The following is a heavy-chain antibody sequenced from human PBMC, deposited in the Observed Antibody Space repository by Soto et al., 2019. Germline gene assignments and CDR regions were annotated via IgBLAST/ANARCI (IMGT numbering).Heavy chain of an antibody. CDR1: GGSISSYY. D-gene: IGHD2-15*01. Sequence: QVQLQESGPGLVKPSETLSLTCTVSGGSISSYYWSWIRQPPGKGLEWIGYIYYSGSTNYNPSLKSRVTISVDTSKNQFSLKLSSVTAADTAVYYCARTPCSGGSCVLFDYWGQGTLVTVSS. CDR2: IYYSGST. J-gene: IGHJ4*02. CDR3: ARTPCSGGSCVLFDY. V-gene: IGHV4-59*01.